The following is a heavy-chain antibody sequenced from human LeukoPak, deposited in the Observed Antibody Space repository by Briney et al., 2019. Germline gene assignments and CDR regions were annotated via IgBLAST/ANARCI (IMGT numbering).Heavy chain of an antibody. CDR3: TRDRGAYNLYDY. Sequence: GSLRLSCAASGFTFSGYSMNWIRQAPGKGLEWVGFIRSKAYGETADYAASVKGRFTISRDDSKAIAYLQMNSLKTEDTAVYHCTRDRGAYNLYDYWGQGTLVTASS. CDR2: IRSKAYGETA. J-gene: IGHJ4*02. V-gene: IGHV3-49*03. CDR1: GFTFSGYS. D-gene: IGHD1-1*01.